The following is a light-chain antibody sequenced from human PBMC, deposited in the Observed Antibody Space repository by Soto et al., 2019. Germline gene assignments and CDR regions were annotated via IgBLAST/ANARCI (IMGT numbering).Light chain of an antibody. J-gene: IGLJ1*01. Sequence: QSALTQPHSVSGSPGQSVAISCSGTSSDVGGYNYVSWYQQHPGKAPKLIIFDVNKRPSGVPDRFSGSKSGSTASLTISGLQAEDEADYYCCSYGGSFYVVGTGPSSPS. V-gene: IGLV2-11*01. CDR2: DVN. CDR1: SSDVGGYNY. CDR3: CSYGGSFYV.